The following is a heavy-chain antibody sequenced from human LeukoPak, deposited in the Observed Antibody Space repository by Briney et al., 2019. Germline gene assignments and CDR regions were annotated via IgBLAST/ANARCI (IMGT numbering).Heavy chain of an antibody. Sequence: PSETLSLTCTVSGGSVSNYYWSWIRQSAGKGLEWIGRLYTSGATNYNPSLKGRVTMSADTSKDQFSLKLKSLTAADTAVYYCARDGWFGENWFDPWGQGTLVTVSS. CDR1: GGSVSNYY. V-gene: IGHV4-4*07. CDR2: LYTSGAT. D-gene: IGHD3-10*01. J-gene: IGHJ5*02. CDR3: ARDGWFGENWFDP.